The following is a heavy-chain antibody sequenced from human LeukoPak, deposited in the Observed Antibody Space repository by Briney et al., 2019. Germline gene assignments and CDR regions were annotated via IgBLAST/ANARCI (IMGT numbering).Heavy chain of an antibody. Sequence: AASVKVSCKASGYRFTRCGLSWVRQAPGQGLEWMGWIAAYNLKTNYAQNLQGRVTMTMDTSADTGYMELRSLRSDDTAVYYCARDLEPGDSYDSVFDLWGQGTLVTVSS. J-gene: IGHJ5*02. CDR2: IAAYNLKT. V-gene: IGHV1-18*01. CDR3: ARDLEPGDSYDSVFDL. CDR1: GYRFTRCG. D-gene: IGHD5-18*01.